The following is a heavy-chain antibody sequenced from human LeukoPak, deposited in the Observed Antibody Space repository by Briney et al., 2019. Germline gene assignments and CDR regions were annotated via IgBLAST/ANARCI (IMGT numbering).Heavy chain of an antibody. CDR1: GVTISSSSYY. CDR3: ASRLLGATVDY. CDR2: IYYSGST. V-gene: IGHV4-39*01. D-gene: IGHD1-26*01. Sequence: SETLSLTCTASGVTISSSSYYWGWLRQPPGKGLEWIGCIYYSGSTYYNPSRKSRVAISVATTNNQFSLKLSSVTAADTAVYCCASRLLGATVDYWGQGTLVTVSS. J-gene: IGHJ4*02.